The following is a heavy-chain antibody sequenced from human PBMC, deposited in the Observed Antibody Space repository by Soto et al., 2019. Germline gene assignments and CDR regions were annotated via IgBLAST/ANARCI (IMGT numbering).Heavy chain of an antibody. V-gene: IGHV4-59*08. Sequence: SETRSPTGTTLGGPASSYYWIWFRQPPGKGRERIGYIYYSGSTNYNPSLKSRVTISVDTSKNQFSLKLSSVTAADTAVYYCATRAADYDFWSGYYSYYYYMDVWGKGTTVTVSS. D-gene: IGHD3-3*01. J-gene: IGHJ6*03. CDR2: IYYSGST. CDR3: ATRAADYDFWSGYYSYYYYMDV. CDR1: GGPASSYY.